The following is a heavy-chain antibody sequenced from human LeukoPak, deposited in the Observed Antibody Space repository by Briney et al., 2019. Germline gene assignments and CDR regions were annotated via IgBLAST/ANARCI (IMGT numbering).Heavy chain of an antibody. Sequence: PSETLSLTCAVYGVSFSGYYWSWIRQPPGKGLEWIGEINHSGSTNYNPSLKSRVTISVDTSKNQFSLKLSSVTAADTAVYYCAIGYSSGLFDYWGQGTLVTVSS. J-gene: IGHJ4*02. D-gene: IGHD6-19*01. CDR2: INHSGST. CDR1: GVSFSGYY. CDR3: AIGYSSGLFDY. V-gene: IGHV4-34*01.